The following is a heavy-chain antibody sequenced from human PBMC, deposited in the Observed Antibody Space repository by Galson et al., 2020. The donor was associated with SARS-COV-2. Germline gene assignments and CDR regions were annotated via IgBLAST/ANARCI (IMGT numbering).Heavy chain of an antibody. V-gene: IGHV3-21*01. CDR1: GFPFSSYS. Sequence: KIGESLKIPCAASGFPFSSYSMNWVRQAPGKGLEWVSSISSSSSYIYYADPVKGRFTIPRDNAKNPLYLQMNSLRAEDPAVYYCAREVLPFIYDAFDIWGQGTMVTVSS. D-gene: IGHD3-10*01. CDR2: ISSSSSYI. CDR3: AREVLPFIYDAFDI. J-gene: IGHJ3*02.